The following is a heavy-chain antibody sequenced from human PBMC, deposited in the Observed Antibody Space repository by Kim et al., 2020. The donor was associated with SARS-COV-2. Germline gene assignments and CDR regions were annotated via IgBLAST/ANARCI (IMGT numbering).Heavy chain of an antibody. CDR2: IWYDGSNK. J-gene: IGHJ4*02. V-gene: IGHV3-33*01. Sequence: GGSLRLSCAASGFTFSSYGMHWVRQAPGKGLEWVTGIWYDGSNKYYADSVKGRFTISRDNSKNTLYLQMNSLRAEDTAVYYCAGSSAKIADLDYWGQGTLVTVSS. D-gene: IGHD3-10*01. CDR1: GFTFSSYG. CDR3: AGSSAKIADLDY.